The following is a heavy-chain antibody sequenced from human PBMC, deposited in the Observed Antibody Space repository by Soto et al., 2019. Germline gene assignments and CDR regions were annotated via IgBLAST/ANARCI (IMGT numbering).Heavy chain of an antibody. Sequence: QVQLQESGPGLVKPSQTLSLTCTVSGGSISSGGYYWSWIRQHPGKGLEWIGYIYYSGSTYYNPSLKGRVTISVDTSTNQFSMKLSSVTAADTAVYYCATRLSEYGDYGELFDYWGQGTLVTVSS. D-gene: IGHD4-17*01. CDR3: ATRLSEYGDYGELFDY. J-gene: IGHJ4*02. CDR1: GGSISSGGYY. V-gene: IGHV4-31*03. CDR2: IYYSGST.